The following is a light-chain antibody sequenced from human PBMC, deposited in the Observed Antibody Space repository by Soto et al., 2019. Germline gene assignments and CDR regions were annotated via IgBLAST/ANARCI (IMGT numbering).Light chain of an antibody. CDR2: STY. CDR3: LLYHGAAQV. CDR1: TGAVTSDYY. Sequence: QAVVTQEPSLTVSPGGTVTLTCASSTGAVTSDYYPNWLRQKPGQAPRSLIHSTYTRHFWTPARFSGSLLGGKAALTVSDVQPEDEADYYCLLYHGAAQVFGGGTKPTVL. J-gene: IGLJ3*02. V-gene: IGLV7-43*01.